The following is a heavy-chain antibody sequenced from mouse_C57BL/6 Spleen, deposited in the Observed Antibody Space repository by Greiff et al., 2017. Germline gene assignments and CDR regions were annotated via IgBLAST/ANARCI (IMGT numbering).Heavy chain of an antibody. J-gene: IGHJ4*01. V-gene: IGHV1-55*01. D-gene: IGHD4-1*01. CDR2: ISPGIGST. CDR1: GYTFTSYW. CDR3: ARGNWDAMDY. Sequence: VQLQQPGAELVKPGASVKMSCKASGYTFTSYWITWVKQRPGQGLEWIGDISPGIGSTNYNEKFKSKATMTVDTSSSPAYMQLSSLTVYDSAVYYCARGNWDAMDYWGQGTSVTVSS.